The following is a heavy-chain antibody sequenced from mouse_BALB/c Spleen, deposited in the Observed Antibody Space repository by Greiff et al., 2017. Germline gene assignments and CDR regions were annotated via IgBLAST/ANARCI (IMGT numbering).Heavy chain of an antibody. Sequence: VQLVESGAELVRPGTSVKISCKASGYAFTNYWLGWVKQRPGHGLEWIGNIYPGSGNTYYNEKFKGKVTLTADKSSSTAYMQLSSLTSEDSAVYFCAREGITGAYWGQGTLVTVSA. J-gene: IGHJ3*01. D-gene: IGHD2-4*01. CDR1: GYAFTNYW. CDR3: AREGITGAY. CDR2: IYPGSGNT. V-gene: IGHV1-63*01.